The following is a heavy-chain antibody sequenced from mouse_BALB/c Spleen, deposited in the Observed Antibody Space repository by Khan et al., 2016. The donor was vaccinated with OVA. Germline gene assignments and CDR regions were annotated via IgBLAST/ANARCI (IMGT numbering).Heavy chain of an antibody. V-gene: IGHV1S41*01. D-gene: IGHD1-1*02. Sequence: DLVKPGASVKLSCTASGYTFTSYWINWIKQRPGQGLEWLGRIAPGSGDAYYNELFKGKTTLTVDPSSSTTYIQLRSLSSEDSAVYFCARSEGTYGDLAYLGQGAILTVSS. CDR3: ARSEGTYGDLAY. CDR1: GYTFTSYW. J-gene: IGHJ2*01. CDR2: IAPGSGDA.